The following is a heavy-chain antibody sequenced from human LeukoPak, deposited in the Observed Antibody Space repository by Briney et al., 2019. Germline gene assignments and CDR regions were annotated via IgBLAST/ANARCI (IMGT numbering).Heavy chain of an antibody. J-gene: IGHJ4*02. V-gene: IGHV5-51*01. CDR3: ARHQQMTYFDS. CDR1: GYIFTHYW. Sequence: GESLKISCQVSGYIFTHYWIGWVRQMPGKGLESMGIIYPADSDTTYSPSFQGQVTISADKSISTVYLQWSSLKASDTAMYFCARHQQMTYFDSWGQGTLVTVSS. D-gene: IGHD6-13*01. CDR2: IYPADSDT.